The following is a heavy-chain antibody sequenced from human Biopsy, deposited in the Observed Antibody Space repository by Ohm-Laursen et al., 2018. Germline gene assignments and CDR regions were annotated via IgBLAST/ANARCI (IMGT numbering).Heavy chain of an antibody. CDR1: GYTFTDYY. Sequence: ASVKVSCKASGYTFTDYYMYWVRQAPGQGLEWMGWINSNSGDTNYAQNFQGRVTMTRNTSISTAYMELSSLKSEDTAVYFCARADPPLFYYGSGSSNWFDPWGQGTLVTVSS. J-gene: IGHJ5*02. CDR3: ARADPPLFYYGSGSSNWFDP. D-gene: IGHD3-10*01. V-gene: IGHV1-2*02. CDR2: INSNSGDT.